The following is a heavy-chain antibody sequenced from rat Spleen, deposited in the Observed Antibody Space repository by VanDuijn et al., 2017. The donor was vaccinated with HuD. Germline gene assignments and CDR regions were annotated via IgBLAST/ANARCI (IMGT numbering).Heavy chain of an antibody. CDR3: VRLYNNHGYWYFDF. CDR1: GFTFSNYY. Sequence: EVQLVESGGGLVQPGRSLKLSCAASGFTFSNYYMAWVRQAPTKGLEWVATINYDGRSTFYRDSVRARFTISRDNAKSTLYLQMDSLQSEDTATYYCVRLYNNHGYWYFDFWGPGTMVTVSS. J-gene: IGHJ1*01. V-gene: IGHV5-29*01. D-gene: IGHD1-5*01. CDR2: INYDGRST.